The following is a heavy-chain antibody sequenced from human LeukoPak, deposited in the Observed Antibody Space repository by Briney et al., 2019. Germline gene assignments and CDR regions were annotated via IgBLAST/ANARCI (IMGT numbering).Heavy chain of an antibody. CDR3: AKKHSGSLIEAPDY. J-gene: IGHJ4*02. Sequence: GGSLRLSCVASGFTFSIFGMHWVRQAPGKGLEWVAVTSSDGSNKDYADSVKGRFTIDIDNSKNTLYLQMDSLRIEDTAVYYCAKKHSGSLIEAPDYWGQGTLVTVSS. D-gene: IGHD3-16*02. V-gene: IGHV3-30*18. CDR1: GFTFSIFG. CDR2: TSSDGSNK.